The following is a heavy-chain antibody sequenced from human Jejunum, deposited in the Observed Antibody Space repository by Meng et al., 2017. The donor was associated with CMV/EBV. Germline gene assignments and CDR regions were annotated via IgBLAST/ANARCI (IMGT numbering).Heavy chain of an antibody. D-gene: IGHD4-17*01. CDR1: GFIFGSSW. CDR3: SWMITVTTLGY. CDR2: IRIAPDGERT. J-gene: IGHJ4*02. Sequence: VASGFIFGSSWMGWARQAPGKGLEWIGRIRIAPDGERTDYAAPVKGRFTISTDVSQNTLYLQMNTLKIEDTAVYYCSWMITVTTLGYWGQGTLVTVSS. V-gene: IGHV3-15*01.